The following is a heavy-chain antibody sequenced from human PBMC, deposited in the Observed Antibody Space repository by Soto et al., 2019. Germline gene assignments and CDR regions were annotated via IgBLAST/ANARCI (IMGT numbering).Heavy chain of an antibody. CDR3: ARGPSRRQLWLEYYYGMDV. CDR1: GGTFSSYA. D-gene: IGHD5-18*01. V-gene: IGHV1-69*01. Sequence: QVQLVQSGAEVKKPGSSVKVSCKASGGTFSSYAISWVRQAPGQGLEWMGGIIPIFGTANYAQKFQGRVTITADESTSTAYMELSSLRSEDTAVYYCARGPSRRQLWLEYYYGMDVWGQGTTVTVSS. CDR2: IIPIFGTA. J-gene: IGHJ6*02.